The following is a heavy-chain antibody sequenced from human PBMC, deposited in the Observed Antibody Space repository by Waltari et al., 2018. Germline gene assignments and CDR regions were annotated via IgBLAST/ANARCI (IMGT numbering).Heavy chain of an antibody. CDR2: IYHSGST. CDR1: GYSISSGYY. Sequence: QVQLQESGSGLVKPSETLSLTCAVSGYSISSGYYWGWIRQPPGKGLEWIGSIYHSGSTYYNPSLKSRVTISVDTSKNQFSLKLSSVTAADTAVYYCASSGPYYDILTGYPKDWGQGTLVTVSS. J-gene: IGHJ1*01. CDR3: ASSGPYYDILTGYPKD. V-gene: IGHV4-38-2*01. D-gene: IGHD3-9*01.